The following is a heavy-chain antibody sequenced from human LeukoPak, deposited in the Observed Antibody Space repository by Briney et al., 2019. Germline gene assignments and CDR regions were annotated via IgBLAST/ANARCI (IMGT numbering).Heavy chain of an antibody. J-gene: IGHJ5*02. D-gene: IGHD2-2*01. CDR3: ARVRSRVPAVYWFDP. CDR2: NNHSGST. CDR1: GGFFSGYY. Sequence: PSETLTLTCAVYGGFFSGYYWSWIRQPPGKGLEWIGENNHSGSTNYNPSLKSRVTISVDTSKNQFSLKLSSVTAADTAVYYCARVRSRVPAVYWFDPWGQGTLVTVSS. V-gene: IGHV4-34*01.